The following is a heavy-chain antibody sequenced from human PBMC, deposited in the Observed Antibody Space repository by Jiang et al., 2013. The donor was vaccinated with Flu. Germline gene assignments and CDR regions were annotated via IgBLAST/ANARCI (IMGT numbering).Heavy chain of an antibody. CDR1: GYSISSGYY. CDR3: ARGGGAQWLEEYYFDY. Sequence: GPGLVKPSETLSLTCAVSGYSISSGYYWGWIRQPPGKGLEWIGSIYHSGSTYYNPSLKSRVTISVDTSKNQFSLKLSSVTAADTAVYYCARGGGAQWLEEYYFDYWGQGNPGHRLL. D-gene: IGHD6-19*01. CDR2: IYHSGST. J-gene: IGHJ4*02. V-gene: IGHV4-38-2*01.